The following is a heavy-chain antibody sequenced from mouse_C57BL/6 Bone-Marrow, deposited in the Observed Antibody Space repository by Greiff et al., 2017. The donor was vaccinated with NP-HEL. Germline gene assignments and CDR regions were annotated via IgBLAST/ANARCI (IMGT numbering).Heavy chain of an antibody. CDR1: GSAFSSYW. CDR3: ARSRMVTTVYYFDY. V-gene: IGHV1-80*01. J-gene: IGHJ2*01. D-gene: IGHD2-2*01. Sequence: VQLQQSGAELVKPGASVKISCKASGSAFSSYWMNWVKQRPGKGLEWIGKIYPGDGDTNYNGKFKGKATLTADKSSSTAYMQLSSLTSEDSAVYFCARSRMVTTVYYFDYWGQGTTLTVSS. CDR2: IYPGDGDT.